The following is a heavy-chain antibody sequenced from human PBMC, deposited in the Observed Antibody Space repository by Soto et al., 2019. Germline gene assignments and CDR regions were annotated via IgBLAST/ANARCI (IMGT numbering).Heavy chain of an antibody. J-gene: IGHJ4*02. CDR2: ISSSGSGSST. CDR1: GFTFSSYV. V-gene: IGHV3-23*01. Sequence: GGSLRLSCAASGFTFSSYVMSWVRQAPGKGLEWVSAISSSGSGSSTYYADSVKGRFTISRDTSKNTLYLQMNSLRAEDTAVYYCPKASVGRDFVYCGQGTLVTVYS. CDR3: PKASVGRDFVY.